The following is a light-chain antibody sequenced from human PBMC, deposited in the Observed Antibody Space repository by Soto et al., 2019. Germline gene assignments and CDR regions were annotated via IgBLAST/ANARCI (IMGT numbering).Light chain of an antibody. CDR2: DAS. Sequence: IVMTQSPGTLSVSPGEIATLSFRASQNVSSNLAWYQQKPGQAPRLLVYDASTRATGISARFSGSGSGTEFTLTISSLQSEDSALYYCQQYNNWPRTFGQGTKVDNK. J-gene: IGKJ1*01. CDR3: QQYNNWPRT. CDR1: QNVSSN. V-gene: IGKV3-15*01.